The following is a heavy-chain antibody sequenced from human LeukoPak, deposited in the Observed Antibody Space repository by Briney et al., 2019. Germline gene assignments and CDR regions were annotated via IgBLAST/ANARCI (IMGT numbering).Heavy chain of an antibody. D-gene: IGHD5-18*01. CDR3: ARRRYSYGPFFDY. CDR1: GGSISSSSYY. V-gene: IGHV4-39*01. J-gene: IGHJ4*02. Sequence: PSGTLSLTCTVSGGSISSSSYYWGWIRQPPGKGLEWIGSIYYSGSTYYNPSLKSRVTISVDTSKNQFSLKLSSVTAADTAVYYCARRRYSYGPFFDYWGQGTLVTVSS. CDR2: IYYSGST.